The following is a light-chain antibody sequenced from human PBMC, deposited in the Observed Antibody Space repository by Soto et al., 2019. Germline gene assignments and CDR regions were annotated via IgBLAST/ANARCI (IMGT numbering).Light chain of an antibody. CDR1: QDVRKS. Sequence: DIQMTQSPSSLSASVGDRVTITCQASQDVRKSLSWYQQKARKAPKLLIYDASNLETGVPSRFSGSGSGKDFPFTISSLHPEDIATYYCQQRHNLPHTFGPGTKVDIK. CDR2: DAS. J-gene: IGKJ3*01. V-gene: IGKV1-33*01. CDR3: QQRHNLPHT.